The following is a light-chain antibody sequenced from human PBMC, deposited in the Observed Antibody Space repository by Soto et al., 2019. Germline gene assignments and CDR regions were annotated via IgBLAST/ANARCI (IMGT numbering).Light chain of an antibody. V-gene: IGLV2-23*02. CDR3: ASYAGSRTYV. CDR2: EVT. Sequence: QSAVTQPASVSGSPGQSVTISRSGSDIGNYNLVSWYQHLPGRAPKLLIFEVTMRPSGISDRFSGSKSASTASLTISGLQSEDEGDYYCASYAGSRTYVFGSGTKLTVL. J-gene: IGLJ1*01. CDR1: SDIGNYNL.